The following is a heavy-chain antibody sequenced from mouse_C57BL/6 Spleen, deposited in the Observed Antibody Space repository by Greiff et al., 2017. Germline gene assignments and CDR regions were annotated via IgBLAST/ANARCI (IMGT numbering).Heavy chain of an antibody. J-gene: IGHJ4*01. Sequence: VQLQQSGAELVRPGSSVKLSCKASGYTFTSYWLEWVKQRPGQGLEWIGKIYPSDSDTHYNQKFKDKATLPVDKTSSTAYMQLSRLTSEVSAVWYCARRGGAMDYWGQGTPVTVSA. CDR2: IYPSDSDT. V-gene: IGHV1-61*01. CDR3: ARRGGAMDY. CDR1: GYTFTSYW.